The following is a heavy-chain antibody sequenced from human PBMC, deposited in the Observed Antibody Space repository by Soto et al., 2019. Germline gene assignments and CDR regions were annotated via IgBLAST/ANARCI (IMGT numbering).Heavy chain of an antibody. D-gene: IGHD2-15*01. CDR2: IWYDGSNK. CDR3: ARESDCSGGSCYGS. Sequence: GGSLRLSCASPGFTFSSYGMHWVRQAPGKGLEWVAVIWYDGSNKYYADSVKGRFTISRDNSKNTLYLQMNSLRAEDTAVYYCARESDCSGGSCYGSWGRGTLVTVSS. V-gene: IGHV3-33*01. CDR1: GFTFSSYG. J-gene: IGHJ4*02.